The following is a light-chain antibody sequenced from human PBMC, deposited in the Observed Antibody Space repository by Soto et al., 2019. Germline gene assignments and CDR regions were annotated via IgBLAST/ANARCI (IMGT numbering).Light chain of an antibody. CDR3: QQYKNXPRT. CDR2: GAS. Sequence: EIVMTQSPATLSVSPGERATLSCGASHSVSSNLAWYQQKPGQAPGLLIYGASTRATGIPARFSGSGSGTELTLTIRSLQSEDFAVYYCQQYKNXPRTFGQGTKV. V-gene: IGKV3-15*01. CDR1: HSVSSN. J-gene: IGKJ1*01.